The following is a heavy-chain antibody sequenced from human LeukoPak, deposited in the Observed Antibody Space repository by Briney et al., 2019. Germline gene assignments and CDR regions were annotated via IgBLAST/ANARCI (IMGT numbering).Heavy chain of an antibody. CDR1: GYGFTSYW. Sequence: GESLKISCKGSGYGFTSYWIGWVRQVPGKGLEWMGIIYPGDSDTRYSPSFQGQVTISADKSISTAYLQWNSLRASDTAMYYCARHLLGNAYFMDYWGQGTPVTVSS. D-gene: IGHD2/OR15-2a*01. CDR2: IYPGDSDT. CDR3: ARHLLGNAYFMDY. J-gene: IGHJ4*02. V-gene: IGHV5-51*01.